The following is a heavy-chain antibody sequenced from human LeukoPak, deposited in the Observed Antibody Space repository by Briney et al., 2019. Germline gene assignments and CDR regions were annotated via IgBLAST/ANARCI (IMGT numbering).Heavy chain of an antibody. CDR3: ARALYYYDSSPFDY. J-gene: IGHJ4*02. V-gene: IGHV3-30*03. CDR2: ISYDGSNK. Sequence: GGSLRLSCAVSGFTFSSYGMHWVRQAPGKGLEWVAVISYDGSNKYYADSVKGRFTISRDNSKSTLYLQMNSLRAEDTAVYYCARALYYYDSSPFDYWGQGTLVTVSS. D-gene: IGHD3-22*01. CDR1: GFTFSSYG.